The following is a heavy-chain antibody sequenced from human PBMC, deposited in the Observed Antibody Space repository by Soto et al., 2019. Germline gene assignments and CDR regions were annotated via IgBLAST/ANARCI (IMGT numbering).Heavy chain of an antibody. CDR1: GFSLSTSGMC. CDR2: IDWDDDK. D-gene: IGHD1-1*01. Sequence: SGPTLVNPTQTLTLTCTFSGFSLSTSGMCVSWIRQPPGKALEWLALIDWDDDKYYSTSLKTRLTISKDTSKNQVVLTMTNMDPVDTATYYCARIAHSRNDDYYYGMDVWGQGTTVTVSS. CDR3: ARIAHSRNDDYYYGMDV. J-gene: IGHJ6*02. V-gene: IGHV2-70*01.